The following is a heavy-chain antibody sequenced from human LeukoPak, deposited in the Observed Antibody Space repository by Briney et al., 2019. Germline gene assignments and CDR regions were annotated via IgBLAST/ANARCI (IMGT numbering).Heavy chain of an antibody. D-gene: IGHD2-15*01. CDR1: GFTFSSSA. V-gene: IGHV3-23*01. CDR3: AKQLGYCSDGSCYFPY. CDR2: ISNNGGYT. J-gene: IGHJ4*02. Sequence: GGSLRLSCAASGFTFSSSAMSWVRQAPGKGLEWVSAISNNGGYTYYADSVQGRFTISRDNSKSTLCLQMNSLRAEDTPVYYCAKQLGYCSDGSCYFPYWGQGTLVTVSS.